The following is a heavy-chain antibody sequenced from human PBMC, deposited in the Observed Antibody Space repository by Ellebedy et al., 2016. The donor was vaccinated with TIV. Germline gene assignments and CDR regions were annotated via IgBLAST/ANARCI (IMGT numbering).Heavy chain of an antibody. CDR1: GYTFSNYP. J-gene: IGHJ5*02. CDR2: INAGNGST. CDR3: ASSVSQWYGS. Sequence: ASVKVSXXASGYTFSNYPMDWVRQAPGQRLEWMGWINAGNGSTKYSQKFQGRVTITRDTSARTAYMELSSLRSEDTAVYYCASSVSQWYGSWGQGTLVTVSS. V-gene: IGHV1-3*01. D-gene: IGHD3-10*01.